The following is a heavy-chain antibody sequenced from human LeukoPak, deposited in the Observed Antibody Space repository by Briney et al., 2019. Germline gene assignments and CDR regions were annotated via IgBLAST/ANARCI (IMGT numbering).Heavy chain of an antibody. Sequence: GGSLRLSCAASGFTFSSYEMNWVRQAPGKGLEWVSYITSSGDTIYNADSVKGRFTISRDNAKNSLYLQMNSLRAEDTAVYYCARGDKQLGVYYYYYMDVWGKGTTVTVSS. V-gene: IGHV3-48*03. CDR1: GFTFSSYE. J-gene: IGHJ6*03. CDR3: ARGDKQLGVYYYYYMDV. D-gene: IGHD6-6*01. CDR2: ITSSGDTI.